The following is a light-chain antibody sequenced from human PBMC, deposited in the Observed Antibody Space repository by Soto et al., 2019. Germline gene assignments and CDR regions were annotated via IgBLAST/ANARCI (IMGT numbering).Light chain of an antibody. V-gene: IGLV2-14*01. CDR1: SSDVGFYNY. CDR2: EVS. J-gene: IGLJ3*02. Sequence: QSALTQPASVSGSPGQSITISCTGTSSDVGFYNYVSWYQQHPGKAPKLMIYEVSNRPSGVSNRFSGSKSGNTASLTISGIQAEDEDDYYCSSYTSSTAVVFGGGTKVTVL. CDR3: SSYTSSTAVV.